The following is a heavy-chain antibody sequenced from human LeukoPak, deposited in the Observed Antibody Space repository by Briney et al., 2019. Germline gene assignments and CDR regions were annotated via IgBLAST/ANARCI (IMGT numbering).Heavy chain of an antibody. D-gene: IGHD6-13*01. CDR1: GFTFSSYA. Sequence: SGGSLRLSCAASGFTFSSYAMTWVRQAPGKGLEWVSAISGSGGGTYYADSVKGRFTISRDNSKNTLYLQMNNLRAEDTAVYYCAKGIGAASDYWGQGTLVTVSS. V-gene: IGHV3-23*01. CDR2: ISGSGGGT. J-gene: IGHJ4*02. CDR3: AKGIGAASDY.